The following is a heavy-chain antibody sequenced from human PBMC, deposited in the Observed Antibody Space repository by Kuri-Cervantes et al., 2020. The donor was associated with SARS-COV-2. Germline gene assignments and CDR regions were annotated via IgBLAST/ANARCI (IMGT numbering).Heavy chain of an antibody. CDR3: ARVGFGXYEIDY. CDR2: XNPNSGGT. D-gene: IGHD3-10*01. J-gene: IGHJ4*02. V-gene: IGHV1-2*02. CDR1: AXXFTGYY. Sequence: ASVKVXXXASAXXFTGYYMHWVRQAXXQGLXGMGXXNPNSGGTNYAQKFQGRVTMTRDTXIXXAYMXXXRLRSDDTXVXYCARVGFGXYEIDYWGQGTLVTVSS.